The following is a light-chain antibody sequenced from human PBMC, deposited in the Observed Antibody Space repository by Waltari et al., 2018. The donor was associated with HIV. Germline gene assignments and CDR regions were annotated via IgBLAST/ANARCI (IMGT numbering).Light chain of an antibody. Sequence: QPALTQPASVSGSPGQSITISCSGPNTDIAGYNFLSWYKQHPDKAPTLILFAVNNRPSGISDRFSGSESGNTASLTISGLQTEDDAFYYCSSYTSSNLVVLGGGTKVTVL. CDR2: AVN. V-gene: IGLV2-14*03. J-gene: IGLJ2*01. CDR1: NTDIAGYNF. CDR3: SSYTSSNLVV.